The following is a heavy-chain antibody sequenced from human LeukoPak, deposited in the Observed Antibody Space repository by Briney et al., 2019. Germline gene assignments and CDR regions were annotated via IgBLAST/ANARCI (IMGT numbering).Heavy chain of an antibody. Sequence: SQTLSLTCTVSGRSISRYFWSWIRQPPGKGLEGIGYIHYSWSTNYNPSLKSRVTISVDTSKNQFPLKLSPATASDPAIYYLAGDRGKHNYYYGMDVWGQGTRVTVSS. CDR3: AGDRGKHNYYYGMDV. CDR1: GRSISRYF. D-gene: IGHD1-1*01. J-gene: IGHJ6*02. CDR2: IHYSWST. V-gene: IGHV4-59*12.